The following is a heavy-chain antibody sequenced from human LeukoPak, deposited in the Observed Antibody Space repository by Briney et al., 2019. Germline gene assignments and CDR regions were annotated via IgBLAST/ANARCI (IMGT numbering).Heavy chain of an antibody. D-gene: IGHD1-26*01. CDR2: IKSKTDGGTT. CDR1: GFTFNNAW. J-gene: IGHJ4*02. CDR3: ARESGGSFYY. Sequence: GGSLRLSCAASGFTFNNAWMSWVRQAPGKGLEWVGRIKSKTDGGTTDYATPVKGRFTMSRDDSKNSLYLQMNSLKTEDTAVYYCARESGGSFYYWGQGTLVTVSS. V-gene: IGHV3-15*01.